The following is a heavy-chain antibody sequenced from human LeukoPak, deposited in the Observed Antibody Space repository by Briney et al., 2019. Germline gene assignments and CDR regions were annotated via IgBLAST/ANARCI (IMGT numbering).Heavy chain of an antibody. V-gene: IGHV3-15*01. J-gene: IGHJ6*03. CDR3: TTGPSLYYYYMDV. Sequence: GGSLRLSCAASGFTFSNAWMSWVRQAPGKGLEWVGRIKSKTDGGTTDYAAPVKGRFTISRDDSKNTLYLQMNSLKTEDTAVYYCTTGPSLYYYYMDVWGKGTTVTVSS. CDR2: IKSKTDGGTT. CDR1: GFTFSNAW.